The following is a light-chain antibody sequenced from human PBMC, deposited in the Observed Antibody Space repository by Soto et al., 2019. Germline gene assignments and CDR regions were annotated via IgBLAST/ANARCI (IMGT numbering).Light chain of an antibody. CDR3: SSYAGSILYV. CDR2: EVS. CDR1: SSDVGGYNY. J-gene: IGLJ1*01. V-gene: IGLV2-8*01. Sequence: QSALTQPPSASGSPGQSVTISCTGTSSDVGGYNYVSWYQQHPGKAPKLMIYEVSKRPSGVPDRFSGSKSGNTPSLTVSGLQAEDEADYYCSSYAGSILYVFGTGTKLTVL.